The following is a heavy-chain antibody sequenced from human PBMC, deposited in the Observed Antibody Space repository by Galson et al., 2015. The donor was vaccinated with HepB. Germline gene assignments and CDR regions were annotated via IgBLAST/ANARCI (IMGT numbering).Heavy chain of an antibody. CDR2: ISYDGDNK. V-gene: IGHV3-30*18. CDR3: AKIFHPFASGPAEYNYYGMDI. Sequence: SLRLSCAASGFSFSYYAMHWVRQAPGKGLEWVATISYDGDNKFYGDSLKGRCTVSRDNSKNTLYLQMTGLRVGDAAVYYCAKIFHPFASGPAEYNYYGMDIWGQGTTVTVSS. D-gene: IGHD2/OR15-2a*01. CDR1: GFSFSYYA. J-gene: IGHJ6*02.